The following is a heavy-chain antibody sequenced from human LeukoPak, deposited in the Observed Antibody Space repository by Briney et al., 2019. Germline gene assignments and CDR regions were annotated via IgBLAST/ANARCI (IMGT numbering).Heavy chain of an antibody. CDR3: ARDFGGLTDY. V-gene: IGHV3-53*01. J-gene: IGHJ4*02. Sequence: GGSLRPSCAASRFTVSSNYMSWVRQAPGKGLEWVSVIYSGGSTYYADSVKGRFTISRDNSKNTLYLQMNSLRAEDTAVYYCARDFGGLTDYWGQGTLVTVSS. CDR2: IYSGGST. CDR1: RFTVSSNY. D-gene: IGHD3-10*01.